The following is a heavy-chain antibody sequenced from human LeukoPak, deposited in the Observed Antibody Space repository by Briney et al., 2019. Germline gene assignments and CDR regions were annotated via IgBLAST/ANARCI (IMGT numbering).Heavy chain of an antibody. CDR1: GYTFTGYY. V-gene: IGHV1-2*02. D-gene: IGHD3-10*01. CDR2: INPSSGGT. J-gene: IGHJ4*02. CDR3: ARGVRGDLKGQSLFDY. Sequence: GASVKVSCKPSGYTFTGYYMHWVRQAPGQGLEWMGWINPSSGGTNYPQKFQGRVTMTRDTSISTAYMELSRLRSDDTAVYYCARGVRGDLKGQSLFDYWGQGTLVTVSS.